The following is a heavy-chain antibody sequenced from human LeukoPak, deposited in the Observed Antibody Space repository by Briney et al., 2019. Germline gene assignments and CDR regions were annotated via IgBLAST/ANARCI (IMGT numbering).Heavy chain of an antibody. Sequence: SETLSLTCAVFGGSFRAYQWSWIRQPPGKGLEWIGEINHSGSTNYNPSLKSRVTISVDTSKNQFSLKLSSVTAADTAVYYCARDYYDSSGSYYFDYWGQGTLVTVSS. CDR2: INHSGST. CDR1: GGSFRAYQ. D-gene: IGHD3-22*01. CDR3: ARDYYDSSGSYYFDY. J-gene: IGHJ4*02. V-gene: IGHV4-34*01.